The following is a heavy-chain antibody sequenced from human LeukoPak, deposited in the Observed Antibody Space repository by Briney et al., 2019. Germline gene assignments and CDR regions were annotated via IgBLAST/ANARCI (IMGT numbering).Heavy chain of an antibody. CDR1: GFTFSSYG. D-gene: IGHD6-13*01. Sequence: GGSLRLSCAASGFTFSSYGMHWVRQAPGKGLEWVAVIWYDGSNKYYADSVKGRFTISRDNSKNTLYLQMNSLRAEDTAVYYCARVQRAAAGIMDYYYGMDVWGQGTTVTVSS. V-gene: IGHV3-33*01. J-gene: IGHJ6*02. CDR2: IWYDGSNK. CDR3: ARVQRAAAGIMDYYYGMDV.